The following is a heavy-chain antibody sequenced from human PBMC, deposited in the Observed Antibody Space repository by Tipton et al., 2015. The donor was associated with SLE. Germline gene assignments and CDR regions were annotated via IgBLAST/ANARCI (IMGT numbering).Heavy chain of an antibody. J-gene: IGHJ6*02. Sequence: TLSLTCTVSGGSISSGSYYWSWIRQPAGKGLEWIGRIYTSGSTNYTPSLKSRVTISVDTSKNQFSLRLSSVTAADTAVYFCARSRGLGSCSGDNCYDYYFGMDVWGQGTTVTVSS. V-gene: IGHV4-61*02. CDR1: GGSISSGSYY. D-gene: IGHD2-15*01. CDR2: IYTSGST. CDR3: ARSRGLGSCSGDNCYDYYFGMDV.